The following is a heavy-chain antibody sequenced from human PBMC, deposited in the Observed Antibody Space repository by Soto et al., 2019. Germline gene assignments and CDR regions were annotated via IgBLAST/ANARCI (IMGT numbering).Heavy chain of an antibody. V-gene: IGHV4-34*01. CDR1: GGSFSGYY. Sequence: SETLSLTCAVYGGSFSGYYWRWIRQPPGKGLEWIGEINHSGSTNYNPSLKSRVTISVDTSKNQFSLKLSSVTAADTAVYYCAILAPRYYYYYYMDVWGKGTTVTVSS. CDR2: INHSGST. J-gene: IGHJ6*03. CDR3: AILAPRYYYYYYMDV.